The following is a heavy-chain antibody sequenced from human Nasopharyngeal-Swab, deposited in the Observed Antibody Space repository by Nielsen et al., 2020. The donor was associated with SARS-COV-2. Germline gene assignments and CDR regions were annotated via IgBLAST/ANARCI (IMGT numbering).Heavy chain of an antibody. CDR3: ARQRNHVFDI. J-gene: IGHJ3*02. V-gene: IGHV4-39*01. CDR2: ICSGGTT. Sequence: WIRQPPGEGLEWIGSICSGGTTYYNASLKRRVTKSVDTSKSQFSLKLPSFTAADTAMYYCARQRNHVFDIWGQGTMVTVSS.